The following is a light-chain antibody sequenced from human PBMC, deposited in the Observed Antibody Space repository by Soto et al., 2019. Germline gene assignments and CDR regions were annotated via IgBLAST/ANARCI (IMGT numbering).Light chain of an antibody. CDR1: SSDVGGYNY. J-gene: IGLJ1*01. V-gene: IGLV2-8*01. Sequence: QSVLTQARSASGSPGQSVTISCTGTSSDVGGYNYVSWYQQHPGKAPKLMIYEVSKRPSGVPDRFSGSKSGNTASLTVSGLQAEDEADYYCSSYAGSNNYVFGTGTKVTVL. CDR2: EVS. CDR3: SSYAGSNNYV.